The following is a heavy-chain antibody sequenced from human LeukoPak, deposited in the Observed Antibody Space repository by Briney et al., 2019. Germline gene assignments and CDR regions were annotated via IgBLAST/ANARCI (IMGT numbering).Heavy chain of an antibody. V-gene: IGHV3-33*08. CDR2: IWYDGSNK. Sequence: GGSLRLSCAASGFTFSASVMYWVRQAPGKGLEWVAVIWYDGSNKYYADSVRGRFTISRDNSKNTLYLQMNSLRAEDTAVYYCARALWFGELLRSGMDVWGQGTTVTVSS. CDR1: GFTFSASV. CDR3: ARALWFGELLRSGMDV. D-gene: IGHD3-10*01. J-gene: IGHJ6*02.